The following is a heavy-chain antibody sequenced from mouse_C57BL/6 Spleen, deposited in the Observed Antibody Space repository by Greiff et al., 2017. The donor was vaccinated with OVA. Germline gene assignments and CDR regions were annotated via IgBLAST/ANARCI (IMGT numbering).Heavy chain of an antibody. D-gene: IGHD1-1*01. CDR3: TRITTVVATRGYFDV. J-gene: IGHJ1*03. Sequence: EVQRVESGGGLVQPGGSMKLSCAASGFTFSDAWMDWVRQSPEKGLEWVAEIRNKANNHATYYAESVKGRFTISRDDSKSSVYLQMNSLRAEDTGIYYCTRITTVVATRGYFDVWGTGTTVTVSS. V-gene: IGHV6-6*01. CDR1: GFTFSDAW. CDR2: IRNKANNHAT.